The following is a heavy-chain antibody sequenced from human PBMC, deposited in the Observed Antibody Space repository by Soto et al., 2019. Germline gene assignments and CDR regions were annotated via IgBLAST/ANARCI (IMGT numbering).Heavy chain of an antibody. J-gene: IGHJ4*02. CDR2: IFHSGIT. D-gene: IGHD3-22*01. CDR1: GGSFSNDY. Sequence: SETLSLTCSISGGSFSNDYWTWIRQSPGKGLEWIGYIFHSGITDYNPSVKSRVTISIDKSRNLFSLTLTSVTAADTAVYYCARDRYSSGYYIYFDYWGQGTLVTVSS. CDR3: ARDRYSSGYYIYFDY. V-gene: IGHV4-59*01.